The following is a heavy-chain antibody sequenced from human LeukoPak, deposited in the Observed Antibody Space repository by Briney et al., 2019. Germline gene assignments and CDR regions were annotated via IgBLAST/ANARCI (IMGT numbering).Heavy chain of an antibody. V-gene: IGHV1-18*01. Sequence: ASVKVSCKASGYTFTSYGISWVRQAPGQGLEWMGWISAYNGNTNYAQKLQGRVTMTTDTSTSTAYMELRSLRSDDTAVYYCARVWTSGWCSGYYYYYMDVWGKGTTVTISS. D-gene: IGHD6-19*01. CDR2: ISAYNGNT. J-gene: IGHJ6*03. CDR3: ARVWTSGWCSGYYYYYMDV. CDR1: GYTFTSYG.